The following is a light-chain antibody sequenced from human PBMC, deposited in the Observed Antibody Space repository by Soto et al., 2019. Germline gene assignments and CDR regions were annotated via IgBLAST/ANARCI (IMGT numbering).Light chain of an antibody. CDR1: ETISTN. J-gene: IGKJ5*01. V-gene: IGKV3-15*01. CDR2: GSS. CDR3: QQYSNWPPAIP. Sequence: EIVLSKSPATLSVSKGERATLSCRATETISTNLAWFQRKPGQPPRLLIYGSSTRATGVPDRFSGSGSGTEFTLIISSLQSEDVALYSCQQYSNWPPAIPFGQGTRLEIK.